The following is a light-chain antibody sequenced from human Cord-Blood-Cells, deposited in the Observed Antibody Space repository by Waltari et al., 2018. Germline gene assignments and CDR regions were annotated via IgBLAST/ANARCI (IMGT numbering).Light chain of an antibody. V-gene: IGKV1-8*01. J-gene: IGKJ1*01. CDR3: HQYYSDPPT. CDR1: QGISGY. CDR2: AAS. Sequence: AIRMTQSPSSLSASPGDRVTITCRASQGISGYLAWYQQKPGKAPKLLIYAASTLQSGVPSRVSGSGTGTDFTLTISCLQAEDFATYYCHQYYSDPPTFGQGTKVEIK.